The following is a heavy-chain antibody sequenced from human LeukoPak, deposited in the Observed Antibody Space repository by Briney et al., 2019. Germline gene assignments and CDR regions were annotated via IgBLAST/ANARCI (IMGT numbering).Heavy chain of an antibody. J-gene: IGHJ4*02. Sequence: PGGSLRLSCSASGFTFKSYAMHWVRQAPGKGLEYVSSINTNGANTYYADSVKGRFTISRDNAKNTVYLHMNSLRVEDTAVYYCTSFYETNWGQGTLVTVSS. V-gene: IGHV3-64*04. D-gene: IGHD2/OR15-2a*01. CDR1: GFTFKSYA. CDR3: TSFYETN. CDR2: INTNGANT.